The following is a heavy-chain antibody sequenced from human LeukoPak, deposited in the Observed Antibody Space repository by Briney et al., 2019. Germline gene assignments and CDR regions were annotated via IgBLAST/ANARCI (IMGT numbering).Heavy chain of an antibody. J-gene: IGHJ5*02. D-gene: IGHD3-22*01. Sequence: TTSETLSLTCAVYGGSFSGYYWSWIRQPSGKGLEWIGEINHSGSTNYNPSLKSRVTISVDTSKNQFSLKLSSVTAADTAVYYCARVGYDSSGYYYGRSYNWFDPWGQGTLVTVSS. V-gene: IGHV4-34*01. CDR3: ARVGYDSSGYYYGRSYNWFDP. CDR1: GGSFSGYY. CDR2: INHSGST.